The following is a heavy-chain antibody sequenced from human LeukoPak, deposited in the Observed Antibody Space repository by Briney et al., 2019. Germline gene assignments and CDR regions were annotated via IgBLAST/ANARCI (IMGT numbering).Heavy chain of an antibody. J-gene: IGHJ5*02. CDR1: GGTFSSYA. Sequence: RASVKVSCKASGGTFSSYAISWVRQAPGQGLEWMGGIIPIFGTANYAQKFQGRVTITADESTSTAYMELSSLRSEDTAVYYCASGYSSGWYEPGGNWFDPWGQGTLVTVSS. CDR3: ASGYSSGWYEPGGNWFDP. V-gene: IGHV1-69*13. D-gene: IGHD6-19*01. CDR2: IIPIFGTA.